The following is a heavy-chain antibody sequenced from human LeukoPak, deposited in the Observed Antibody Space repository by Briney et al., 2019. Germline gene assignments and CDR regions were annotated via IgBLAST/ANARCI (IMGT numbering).Heavy chain of an antibody. CDR2: IRYDGSNK. J-gene: IGHJ4*02. Sequence: GGSLRLSCAASGFTFSSYGMHWVRQAPGKGLEWVAFIRYDGSNKYYADSVKGRFTISRDNSKNTLYLQMNSLRAEDTAVYYCANLHHYSNYIRFDYWGQGTLVTVSS. CDR3: ANLHHYSNYIRFDY. V-gene: IGHV3-30*02. D-gene: IGHD4-11*01. CDR1: GFTFSSYG.